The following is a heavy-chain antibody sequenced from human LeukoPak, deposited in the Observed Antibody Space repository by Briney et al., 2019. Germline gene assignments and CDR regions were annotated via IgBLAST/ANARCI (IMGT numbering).Heavy chain of an antibody. D-gene: IGHD3-10*01. V-gene: IGHV3-30*03. CDR3: ASLRQGSGTYYIDY. Sequence: GGSLRLSCAASGFTFRNYGMHWVGHAPGTGLEGVALILYDGSNQYYADSAKGRFTISRDNAKNTLYLQMYSLRAEDTAVYYCASLRQGSGTYYIDYWGQGTLVTVSS. CDR2: ILYDGSNQ. J-gene: IGHJ4*02. CDR1: GFTFRNYG.